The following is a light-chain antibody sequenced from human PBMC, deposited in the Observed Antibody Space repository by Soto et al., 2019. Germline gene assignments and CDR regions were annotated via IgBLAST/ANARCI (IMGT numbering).Light chain of an antibody. J-gene: IGKJ2*01. CDR3: QQYNPHSFYT. CDR2: LAS. Sequence: DIQMTQSPSTLSASVGDRVTVTCRASQEIGSFLAWYQQKPGKAPKLLIYLASRLESGVPSRFSCSGSGTEFTLTISGLQPDDFATYFCQQYNPHSFYTFGPGTKLEIK. V-gene: IGKV1-5*03. CDR1: QEIGSF.